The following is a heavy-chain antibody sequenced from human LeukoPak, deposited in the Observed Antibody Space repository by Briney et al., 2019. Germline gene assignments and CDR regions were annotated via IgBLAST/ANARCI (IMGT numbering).Heavy chain of an antibody. Sequence: QAGVSLRLSCAASGFTFSSYAMSWVRQAPGKGLEWVSAISGSGGSTYYADSVKGRFTISRDNSKNTLYLQMNSLRAEDTAVYYCARRLYDYALPDYWGQGTLVTVSS. D-gene: IGHD3-16*01. CDR1: GFTFSSYA. CDR2: ISGSGGST. J-gene: IGHJ4*02. CDR3: ARRLYDYALPDY. V-gene: IGHV3-23*01.